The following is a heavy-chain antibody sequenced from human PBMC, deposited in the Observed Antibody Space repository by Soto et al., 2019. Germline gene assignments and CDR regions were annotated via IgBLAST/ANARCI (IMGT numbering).Heavy chain of an antibody. CDR1: GYTFTSYY. CDR3: ARGAGGYYGSGSYNNYYYMDV. J-gene: IGHJ6*03. Sequence: ASVKVSCKASGYTFTSYYMHWVRQAPGQGLEWMGIINPSGGSTSYAQKFQGRVIMTRDTSTSTVYMELSSLRSEDTAVYYCARGAGGYYGSGSYNNYYYMDVWGKGTTVTVSS. D-gene: IGHD3-10*01. CDR2: INPSGGST. V-gene: IGHV1-46*03.